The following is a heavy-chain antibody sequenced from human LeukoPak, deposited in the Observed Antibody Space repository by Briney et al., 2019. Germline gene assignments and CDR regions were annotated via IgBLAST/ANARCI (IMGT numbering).Heavy chain of an antibody. V-gene: IGHV1-8*01. D-gene: IGHD3-9*01. J-gene: IGHJ3*02. CDR2: MNPNSGNT. Sequence: ASVKVSCKASGYTFTSYDINWVRQATGQGLEWMGWMNPNSGNTGYAQKFQGRVTMTRNTFISTAYMELSSLRSEDTAVYYCASDISGYDAFDIWGQGTMVTVSS. CDR3: ASDISGYDAFDI. CDR1: GYTFTSYD.